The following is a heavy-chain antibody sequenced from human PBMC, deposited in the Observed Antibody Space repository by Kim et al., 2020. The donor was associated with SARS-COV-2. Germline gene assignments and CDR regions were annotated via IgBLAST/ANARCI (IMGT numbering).Heavy chain of an antibody. Sequence: GGSLRLSCAASGFTFSSYAMHWVRQAPGKGLEWVAVISYDGSNKYYADSVKGRFTISRDNSKNTLYLQMNSLRAEDTAVYYCARAYYYGSGSYSADLTDYWGQGTLVTVSS. CDR1: GFTFSSYA. D-gene: IGHD3-10*01. CDR3: ARAYYYGSGSYSADLTDY. CDR2: ISYDGSNK. J-gene: IGHJ4*02. V-gene: IGHV3-30*04.